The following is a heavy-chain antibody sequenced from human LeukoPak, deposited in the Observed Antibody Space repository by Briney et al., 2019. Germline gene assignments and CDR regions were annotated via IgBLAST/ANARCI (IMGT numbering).Heavy chain of an antibody. J-gene: IGHJ4*02. V-gene: IGHV3-13*01. CDR3: ARASGSYGGIDY. CDR1: GFTFSSYA. Sequence: GGSLRLSCAASGFTFSSYAMHWVRQATGIGLEWVSGIGTAGDTKYSASVKGRFTISRENAKNSLYLQMNSLRAGDTAVYYCARASGSYGGIDYWGQGNLVTVSS. CDR2: IGTAGDT. D-gene: IGHD1-26*01.